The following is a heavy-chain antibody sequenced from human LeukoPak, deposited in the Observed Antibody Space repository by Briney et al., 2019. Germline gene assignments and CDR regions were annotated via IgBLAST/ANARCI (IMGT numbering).Heavy chain of an antibody. J-gene: IGHJ4*02. CDR2: ISSSGSTI. CDR3: ARPAYCGGNCYYFPDY. CDR1: GFTFSNYG. D-gene: IGHD2-21*02. V-gene: IGHV3-48*04. Sequence: GGSLRLSCTASGFTFSNYGMHWVRQAPGKGLEWVSYISSSGSTIYYADSVKGRATISRDNAKNSLYLQMNSLRAEDTAVYYCARPAYCGGNCYYFPDYWGQGTLVTVSS.